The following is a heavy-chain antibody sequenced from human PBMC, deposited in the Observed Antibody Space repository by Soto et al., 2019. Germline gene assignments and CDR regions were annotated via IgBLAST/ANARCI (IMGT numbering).Heavy chain of an antibody. D-gene: IGHD3-10*01. CDR3: ARGVGSGSYYNQYNWFDP. Sequence: QVQLVQSGAEVKKPGASVKVSCKASAYTFTNHGISWVRQAPGQGLEWMGWINTYNGNTNYAQKLQGRVTMTTDTSTNTAYMELRSLRSDDTAVYYCARGVGSGSYYNQYNWFDPWGQGTLVTVSS. CDR2: INTYNGNT. CDR1: AYTFTNHG. V-gene: IGHV1-18*01. J-gene: IGHJ5*02.